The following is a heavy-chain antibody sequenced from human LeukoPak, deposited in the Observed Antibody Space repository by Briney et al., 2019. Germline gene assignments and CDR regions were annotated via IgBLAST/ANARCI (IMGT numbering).Heavy chain of an antibody. D-gene: IGHD4-11*01. V-gene: IGHV4-34*01. Sequence: SETLSLTCAVYGGSFSGYYWSWIRQPPGKGLEWIGEINHSGSTNYNPSLKSRVTISVDKSKNQFSLKLSSVTAADTAVYYCARSATTVTFGAFDIWGQGTMVTVSS. CDR2: INHSGST. CDR3: ARSATTVTFGAFDI. J-gene: IGHJ3*02. CDR1: GGSFSGYY.